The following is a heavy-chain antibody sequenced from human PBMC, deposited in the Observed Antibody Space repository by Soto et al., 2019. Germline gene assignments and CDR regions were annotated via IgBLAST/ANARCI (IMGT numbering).Heavy chain of an antibody. V-gene: IGHV4-59*01. CDR2: IYYSGRT. J-gene: IGHJ5*02. CDR1: GGSISRYY. Sequence: QVQLQESGPGLVKPSETLSLTCTVSGGSISRYYWSWLRQPPGKGLEWIGYIYYSGRTNYNPSLKSRVTISVDTSKNQFSLKLSSVTAADTAVYYCARGYCSSTSCYIWDNWFDPWGQGTLVTVSS. CDR3: ARGYCSSTSCYIWDNWFDP. D-gene: IGHD2-2*02.